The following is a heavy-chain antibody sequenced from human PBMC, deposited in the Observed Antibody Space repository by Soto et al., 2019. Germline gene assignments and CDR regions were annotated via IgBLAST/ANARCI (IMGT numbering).Heavy chain of an antibody. CDR1: GYTFTSYG. CDR3: ARDIFWGGFGGSNWLDP. CDR2: ISAYNGNT. V-gene: IGHV1-18*01. J-gene: IGHJ5*02. D-gene: IGHD3-10*01. Sequence: ASVKVSCKASGYTFTSYGISWVRQAPGQGLEWMGWISAYNGNTNYAQKFQGRVTMTTDTSTSTAYMELRSLRSDDTAVYYCARDIFWGGFGGSNWLDPWGQGTLVTVSS.